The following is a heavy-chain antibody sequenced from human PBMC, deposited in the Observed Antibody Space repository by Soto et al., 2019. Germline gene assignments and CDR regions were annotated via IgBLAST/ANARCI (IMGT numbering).Heavy chain of an antibody. CDR1: GYTFTSYD. V-gene: IGHV1-8*01. CDR3: AGEKTPYGMDR. J-gene: IGHJ6*02. Sequence: QVQLVQSGAEVKKPGASVKVSCKASGYTFTSYDINWVRQATGQGLEWMGWMNPNSGNTGYAQKCQGRATMTRNTTIRTAYMELSIMRSEDTAAYYCAGEKTPYGMDRWGQGTTVTVPS. CDR2: MNPNSGNT. D-gene: IGHD2-21*01.